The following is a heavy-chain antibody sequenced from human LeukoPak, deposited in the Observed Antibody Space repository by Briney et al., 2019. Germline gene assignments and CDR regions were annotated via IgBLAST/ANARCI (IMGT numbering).Heavy chain of an antibody. CDR2: ISTYNGNT. V-gene: IGHV1-18*01. CDR1: GYTFTSYG. D-gene: IGHD3-22*01. Sequence: ASVKVSCKASGYTFTSYGISWVRQAPGQGLEWMGLISTYNGNTNYAQKLQGRVTMTTDTSTSTAYMELRSLRSDDTAVYYCARSPHPGYYDSSGFDIWGQGTMVTVSS. CDR3: ARSPHPGYYDSSGFDI. J-gene: IGHJ3*02.